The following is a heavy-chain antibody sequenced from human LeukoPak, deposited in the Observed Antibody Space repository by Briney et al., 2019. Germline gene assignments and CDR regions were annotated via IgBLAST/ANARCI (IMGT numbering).Heavy chain of an antibody. D-gene: IGHD3-22*01. V-gene: IGHV4-30-4*01. Sequence: SETLSLTCTVSGGSISSGDYYWSWIRQPAGKGLEWIGYIYYTGSTYYNPSLKSRVTMSVDTAKNQFSLELTSVTAADTAVDYCASHNYGSRGYLNYLFDYWGQGTLVTVSS. CDR2: IYYTGST. CDR3: ASHNYGSRGYLNYLFDY. CDR1: GGSISSGDYY. J-gene: IGHJ4*02.